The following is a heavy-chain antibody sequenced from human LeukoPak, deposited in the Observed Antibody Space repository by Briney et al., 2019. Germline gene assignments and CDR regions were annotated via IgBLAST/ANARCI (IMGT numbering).Heavy chain of an antibody. CDR1: GFTFRTYA. D-gene: IGHD3-10*01. Sequence: PGASLRLSCAGSGFTFRTYAMGWVRQAPGKGLEWVPSINSGGDDTYYADSVKGRFTISRDNFKNTLYLQMNSLRAEDTAVYYCVKPPRLSIIRGEGMDVWGQGTTVTVSS. V-gene: IGHV3-23*01. CDR3: VKPPRLSIIRGEGMDV. CDR2: INSGGDDT. J-gene: IGHJ6*02.